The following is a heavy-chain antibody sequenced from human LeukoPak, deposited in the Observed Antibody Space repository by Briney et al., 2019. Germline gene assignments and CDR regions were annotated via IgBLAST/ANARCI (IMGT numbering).Heavy chain of an antibody. Sequence: PSQTLSLTCTVSGGSISSGDYYWSWIRQPPGKGLEWIGYIYYSGSTYYNPSLKCRVTIAVDTSKNQFSLKLSSVTAADTAVYYCARVPYYYDSSGYPDYWGQGTLVTVSS. CDR3: ARVPYYYDSSGYPDY. CDR1: GGSISSGDYY. D-gene: IGHD3-22*01. CDR2: IYYSGST. V-gene: IGHV4-30-4*01. J-gene: IGHJ4*02.